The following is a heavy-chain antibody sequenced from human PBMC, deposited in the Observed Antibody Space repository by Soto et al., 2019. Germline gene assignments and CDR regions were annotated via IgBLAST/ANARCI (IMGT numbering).Heavy chain of an antibody. J-gene: IGHJ6*02. D-gene: IGHD3-10*01. CDR2: IFHTGIT. CDR3: ARYSASGLYYCLALGV. V-gene: IGHV4-4*02. Sequence: QVQLQESGPGLLKPSGTLALSCAVSGDSVGSSNWWTWVRQPPGKGLEWIGDIFHTGITNSNPSLKSRVTTSVYKSKNQSSLKLSSVTAADTAVYYCARYSASGLYYCLALGVWGQGTTVTVSS. CDR1: GDSVGSSNW.